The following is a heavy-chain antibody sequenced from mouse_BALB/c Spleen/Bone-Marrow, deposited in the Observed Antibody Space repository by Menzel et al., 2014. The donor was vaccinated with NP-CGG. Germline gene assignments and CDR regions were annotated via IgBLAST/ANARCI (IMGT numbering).Heavy chain of an antibody. CDR1: GYSFTGYN. CDR3: ARYGNYFDY. Sequence: VHVKQSGPDLEKPGASVKISCKASGYSFTGYNMNWVKQSNGKSLEWIGNIDPYSGTTNYYQKFKGKATLTVDKSSSTAYMQLKSLTSEDSAVYYCARYGNYFDYWGQGTTLTVSS. J-gene: IGHJ2*01. V-gene: IGHV1-39*01. D-gene: IGHD2-1*01. CDR2: IDPYSGTT.